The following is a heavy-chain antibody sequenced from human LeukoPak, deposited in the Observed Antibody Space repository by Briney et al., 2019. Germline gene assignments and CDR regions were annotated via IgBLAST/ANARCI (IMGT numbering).Heavy chain of an antibody. D-gene: IGHD6-6*01. V-gene: IGHV4-4*07. CDR1: GGSISSYY. CDR2: IYTSGST. J-gene: IGHJ6*03. CDR3: ARAHGYSSSSEDYYYYYMDV. Sequence: SETLSLTCTVSGGSISSYYWSWIRQPAGKGLEWIGRIYTSGSTNYNPSLKSRVTMSVDTSKNQFSLKLSSVTAADTAVYYCARAHGYSSSSEDYYYYYMDVWGKGTTVTVSS.